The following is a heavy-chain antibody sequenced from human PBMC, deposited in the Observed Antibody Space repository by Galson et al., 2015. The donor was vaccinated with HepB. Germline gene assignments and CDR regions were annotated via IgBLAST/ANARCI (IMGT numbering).Heavy chain of an antibody. D-gene: IGHD3-10*01. V-gene: IGHV5-51*01. CDR1: GYSFTNHR. J-gene: IGHJ5*02. Sequence: QSGAEVKEPRESLKISCKASGYSFTNHRIGWVRQMPGKGLECMGIIYPDDSDTKYSPSFQGQVTFSVDKSVTTAYLQWSGLRASDIGIYYCARVRGSGLDPHSWFDVWGQGTLVTVSS. CDR3: ARVRGSGLDPHSWFDV. CDR2: IYPDDSDT.